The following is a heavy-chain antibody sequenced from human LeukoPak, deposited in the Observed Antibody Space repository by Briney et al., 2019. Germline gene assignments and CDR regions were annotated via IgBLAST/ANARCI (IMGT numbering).Heavy chain of an antibody. CDR3: AREAYLIDV. Sequence: SETLSLTCTVSGGSISSSSYYWGWIRQPPGKGLEWIGSIYYSGNTYYNPSLKSRVTISVDTSKNQFSLKLSSVTAADTAVYYCAREAYLIDVWGKGTTVTVSS. D-gene: IGHD2-21*01. CDR1: GGSISSSSYY. CDR2: IYYSGNT. J-gene: IGHJ6*04. V-gene: IGHV4-39*07.